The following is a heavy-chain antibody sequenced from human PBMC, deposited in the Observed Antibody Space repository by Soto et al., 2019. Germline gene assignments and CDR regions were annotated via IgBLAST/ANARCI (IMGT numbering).Heavy chain of an antibody. J-gene: IGHJ4*01. CDR2: IRNKANSYTT. Sequence: EVQLVESGGGLVQPGRSLRLSCAAFGFTFSDHYMDWVRQAPGKGLEWVGRIRNKANSYTTEYAASVKGRFTISRDDSKNSLFLQMNSLKTEDTAVYYCSRAGILTTPCYFDYWGQGTLVTVSS. D-gene: IGHD4-4*01. CDR1: GFTFSDHY. V-gene: IGHV3-72*01. CDR3: SRAGILTTPCYFDY.